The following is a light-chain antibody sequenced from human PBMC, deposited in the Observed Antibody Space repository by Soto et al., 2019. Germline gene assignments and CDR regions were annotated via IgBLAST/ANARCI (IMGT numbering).Light chain of an antibody. CDR2: DAS. CDR3: HHYGGTSPKT. J-gene: IGKJ1*01. V-gene: IGKV3-11*01. CDR1: QSVSSY. Sequence: IVLNQSPATVSLPPGERPPLSCRARQSVSSYLAWYQQKPGEAARILIYDASNRATGIPARFSGSGSGTDVTLTISRLEPEDVAVYYCHHYGGTSPKTFGQGTKVDI.